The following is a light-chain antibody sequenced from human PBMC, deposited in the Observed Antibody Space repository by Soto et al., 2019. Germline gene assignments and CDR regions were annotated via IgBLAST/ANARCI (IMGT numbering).Light chain of an antibody. CDR3: CLYAVTFYV. Sequence: QSALPQPRSVSGSPGQSVTISCTGTSSDVGTYDFVSWYQQHPGKAPRLMIFDVSEWPSGVPDRFSGSKSGNTASLTISGLQAEDEADYYCCLYAVTFYVFGTGTKVTVL. J-gene: IGLJ1*01. CDR1: SSDVGTYDF. V-gene: IGLV2-11*01. CDR2: DVS.